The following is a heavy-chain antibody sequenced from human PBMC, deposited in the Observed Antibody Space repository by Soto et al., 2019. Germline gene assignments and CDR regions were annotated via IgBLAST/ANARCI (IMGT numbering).Heavy chain of an antibody. J-gene: IGHJ6*02. CDR3: ARGPRVSVVVAHCDV. CDR1: GGSFSDNY. CDR2: IHQSGYI. V-gene: IGHV4-34*01. D-gene: IGHD2-2*01. Sequence: SETLSLTCGVHGGSFSDNYWTWIRQIPGKGLEWIGDIHQSGYINYNPSLKSRVTLSVDTSKRQVSLTVTSVTAADTGVYYCARGPRVSVVVAHCDVWGQGTTVTVSS.